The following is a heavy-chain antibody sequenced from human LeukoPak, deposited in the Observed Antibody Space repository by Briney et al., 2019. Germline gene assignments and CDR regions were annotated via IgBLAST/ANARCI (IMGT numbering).Heavy chain of an antibody. Sequence: SETLSHTCTVSGGSISSSGYYWGWIRQPPGKGLEWIASIYYSGSTYYNPSLKSRVSLSEDTSKNQFSLKLSSVTAADTAVYYCARHHYDMDVWGQGTTVTVSS. J-gene: IGHJ6*02. V-gene: IGHV4-39*01. CDR2: IYYSGST. CDR1: GGSISSSGYY. CDR3: ARHHYDMDV.